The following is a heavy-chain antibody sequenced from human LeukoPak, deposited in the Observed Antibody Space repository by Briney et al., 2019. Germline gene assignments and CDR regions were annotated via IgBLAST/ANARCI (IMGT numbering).Heavy chain of an antibody. Sequence: PGGSLRLSCAASGFTFSSYSMNWVRQAPGKGLEWVANIKQDGSEKYYVDSVKGRFTISRDNAKNSLYLQMNSLRAEDTAVYYCARSPAYSSSWYFDYWGQGTLVTVSS. D-gene: IGHD6-13*01. CDR1: GFTFSSYS. V-gene: IGHV3-7*01. J-gene: IGHJ4*02. CDR2: IKQDGSEK. CDR3: ARSPAYSSSWYFDY.